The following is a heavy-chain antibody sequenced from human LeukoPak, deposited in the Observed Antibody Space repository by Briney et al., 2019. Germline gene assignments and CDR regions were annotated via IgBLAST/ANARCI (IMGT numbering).Heavy chain of an antibody. CDR2: MSPNSGDT. D-gene: IGHD7-27*01. CDR3: ARGPPNWGYDY. J-gene: IGHJ4*02. V-gene: IGHV1-8*01. Sequence: ASVKVSCKASGYTFTSYDFNWVRQAPGQRPEWMGWMSPNSGDTGYAQKFQDRVTMTRNTSISTAYMELSSLRSDDTAVYYCARGPPNWGYDYWGPGTLVTVSS. CDR1: GYTFTSYD.